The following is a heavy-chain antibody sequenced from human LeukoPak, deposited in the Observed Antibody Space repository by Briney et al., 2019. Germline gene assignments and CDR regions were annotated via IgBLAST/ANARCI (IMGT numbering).Heavy chain of an antibody. D-gene: IGHD1-26*01. CDR3: ARPEVGATRGLHF. V-gene: IGHV4-39*01. CDR2: ISYSGNT. J-gene: IGHJ4*02. CDR1: GDSLGTTSYY. Sequence: PSETLSLTCTVSGDSLGTTSYYWAWIRPSPGKGLAWIASISYSGNTYYNPSLKSRLTISVDTSKNQFSLNLTSVTAADTAVYHCARPEVGATRGLHFGGQGTLVIVSS.